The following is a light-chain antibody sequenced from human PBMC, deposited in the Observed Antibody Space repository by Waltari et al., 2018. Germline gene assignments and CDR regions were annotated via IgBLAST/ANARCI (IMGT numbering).Light chain of an antibody. CDR2: DVS. V-gene: IGLV2-14*01. CDR3: NSYTGSSSWM. CDR1: SRDVAFSNY. Sequence: QSALTQPTSVSGSPGQSVTISCTGTSRDVAFSNYVSWYQQYPGKFPQLLIYDVSDRPSGVSSRFSGSKSGNTASLTISGLQADDEADYYCNSYTGSSSWMFGGGTKLTVL. J-gene: IGLJ3*02.